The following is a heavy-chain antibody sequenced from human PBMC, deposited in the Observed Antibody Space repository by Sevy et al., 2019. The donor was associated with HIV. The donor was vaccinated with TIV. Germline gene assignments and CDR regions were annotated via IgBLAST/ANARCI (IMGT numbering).Heavy chain of an antibody. Sequence: GALRLSCAASGFTFSSYAMHWVRQAPGKGLEWVAVISYDGSNKYYADSVKGRFTISRDNSKNTLYLQMNSLRAEDTAVYYCARGGQQLYFDYWGQGTLVTVSS. J-gene: IGHJ4*02. CDR1: GFTFSSYA. D-gene: IGHD6-13*01. CDR2: ISYDGSNK. V-gene: IGHV3-30-3*01. CDR3: ARGGQQLYFDY.